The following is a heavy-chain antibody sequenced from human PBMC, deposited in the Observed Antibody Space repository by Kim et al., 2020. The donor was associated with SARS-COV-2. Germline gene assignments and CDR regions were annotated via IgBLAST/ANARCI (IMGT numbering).Heavy chain of an antibody. V-gene: IGHV3-11*04. CDR3: ARAPQAVPTEGATEAY. J-gene: IGHJ4*02. Sequence: SVKGRFPISRDNAKNSLYLKMNSPGAEDTAVYYCARAPQAVPTEGATEAYWGQGTLVTVSS. D-gene: IGHD1-26*01.